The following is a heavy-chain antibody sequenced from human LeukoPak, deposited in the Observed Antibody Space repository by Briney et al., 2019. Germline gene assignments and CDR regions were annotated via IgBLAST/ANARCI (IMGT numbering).Heavy chain of an antibody. Sequence: SQTLSLTCSVSGGSISSGRSYWSWIRQHPGKGLEWIGYIFYTGSTYYNPSLRSRVTISVDTSMTQFSLKLKSVTAADTAVYYCARGGGAAQPFDYWGQGSLVTVSS. CDR1: GGSISSGRSY. D-gene: IGHD6-6*01. CDR2: IFYTGST. CDR3: ARGGGAAQPFDY. J-gene: IGHJ4*02. V-gene: IGHV4-31*03.